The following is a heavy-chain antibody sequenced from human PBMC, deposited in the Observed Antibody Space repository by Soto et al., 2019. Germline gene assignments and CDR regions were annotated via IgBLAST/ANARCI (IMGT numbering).Heavy chain of an antibody. D-gene: IGHD1-26*01. CDR1: GGSIRNGDYY. CDR3: VTVNLVGAAYYFDY. V-gene: IGHV4-30-4*01. CDR2: VYYSGTT. J-gene: IGHJ4*02. Sequence: SETLSLTCTVSGGSIRNGDYYWCWIRQPPGKGLEWIGYVYYSGTTYSHPSLNSQVSISVDTSENQFSLRLTSVTAADTAVYYCVTVNLVGAAYYFDYWGPGTLVTVSS.